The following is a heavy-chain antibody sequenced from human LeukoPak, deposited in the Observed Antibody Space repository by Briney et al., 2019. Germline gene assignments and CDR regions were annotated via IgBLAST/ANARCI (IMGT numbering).Heavy chain of an antibody. CDR2: ISGYDGHT. J-gene: IGHJ5*02. D-gene: IGHD6-19*01. CDR1: GYIFTRFG. V-gene: IGHV1-18*01. Sequence: AAVKVSCKTSGYIFTRFGISWVRQARGQGLEWMGWISGYDGHTKYAQKLQGRVTLTTDTSTSTAYMDLRSLGSDDTAVYFCARDRDLGAVAGTFDPWGQGTLVTVSS. CDR3: ARDRDLGAVAGTFDP.